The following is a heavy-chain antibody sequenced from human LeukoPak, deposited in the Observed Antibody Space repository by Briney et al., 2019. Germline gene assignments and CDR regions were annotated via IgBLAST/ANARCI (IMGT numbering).Heavy chain of an antibody. J-gene: IGHJ4*02. V-gene: IGHV4-34*08. D-gene: IGHD3-3*01. CDR1: GFTFNSYA. CDR3: AVGITILGVAASFDS. Sequence: GSLRLSCAASGFTFNSYAMNWVRQAPGKGLEWIGDIDNRGTATYNPSLKSRLTISADASKNQFSLKLNSVTDADTAVYYCAVGITILGVAASFDSWGQRNLVIVSS. CDR2: IDNRGTA.